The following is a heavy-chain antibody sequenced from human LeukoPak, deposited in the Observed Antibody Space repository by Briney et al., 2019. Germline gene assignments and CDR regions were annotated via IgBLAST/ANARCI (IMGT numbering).Heavy chain of an antibody. CDR1: GYTFTGYY. CDR2: INPNSGGT. V-gene: IGHV1-2*02. J-gene: IGHJ5*02. Sequence: ASVKVSCKASGYTFTGYYMHWVRQAPGQGLEWKGWINPNSGGTNYAQKFQGRVTITRDTSISTAYMELSRLRSDDTAVYYCARSGVVVVPAAITTNWFDPWGQGTLVTVSS. CDR3: ARSGVVVVPAAITTNWFDP. D-gene: IGHD2-2*02.